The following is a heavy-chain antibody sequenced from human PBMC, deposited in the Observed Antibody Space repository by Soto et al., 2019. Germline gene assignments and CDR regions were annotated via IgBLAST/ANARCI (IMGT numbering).Heavy chain of an antibody. CDR2: ISVHNGDT. J-gene: IGHJ6*03. Sequence: QVQLVQSGGEVKKPGASVKVSCKASGYTFNSHGISWVRQAPGQGPEWMGWISVHNGDTNYAQKLQGRVTVTTDTSTSKAYMELRSLRSEATAVYYCARMLRGCNTDYYHCMDVWGTGTTVTVSS. D-gene: IGHD3-10*01. CDR3: ARMLRGCNTDYYHCMDV. CDR1: GYTFNSHG. V-gene: IGHV1-18*01.